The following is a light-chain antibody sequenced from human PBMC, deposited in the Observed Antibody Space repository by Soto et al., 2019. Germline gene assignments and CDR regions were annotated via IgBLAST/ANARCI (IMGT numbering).Light chain of an antibody. CDR1: QSVSTSY. Sequence: EIVLTQSPGTLSLSPGERATLSCRASQSVSTSYLAWYQQKPGQAPRLLIYGASSRATGIPDRFSGSGSGTVFTLTISRLEPADFAVYYCQQFGGSPRTFGQGTKVEI. J-gene: IGKJ1*01. CDR2: GAS. CDR3: QQFGGSPRT. V-gene: IGKV3-20*01.